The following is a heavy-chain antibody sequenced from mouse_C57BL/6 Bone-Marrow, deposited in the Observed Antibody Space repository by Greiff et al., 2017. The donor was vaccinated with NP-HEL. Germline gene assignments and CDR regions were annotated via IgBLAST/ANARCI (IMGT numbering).Heavy chain of an antibody. CDR2: ISSGSSTI. J-gene: IGHJ2*01. CDR1: GFTFSDYG. Sequence: EVKLMESGGGLVKPGGSLKLSCAASGFTFSDYGMHWVRQAPEKGLEWVAYISSGSSTIYYEDTVKGRFTISRDNAKNTLFLQMTSLRSEDTAMYYCARFYFDYWCQGTTLTVSS. CDR3: ARFYFDY. V-gene: IGHV5-17*01.